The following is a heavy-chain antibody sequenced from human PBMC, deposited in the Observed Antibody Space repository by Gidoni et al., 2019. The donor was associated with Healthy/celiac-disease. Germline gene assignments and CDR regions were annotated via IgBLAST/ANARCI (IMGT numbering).Heavy chain of an antibody. CDR3: ARDRFFGVVPYGMDV. J-gene: IGHJ6*02. CDR2: IYYSGST. V-gene: IGHV4-59*01. D-gene: IGHD3-3*01. CDR1: GGSISSYY. Sequence: QVQLQESGPGLVKPSETLSLTCTVSGGSISSYYWSWIRQPPGKGLEWIGYIYYSGSTNYNPSLKSRVTISVDTSKNQFSLKLSSVTAADTAVYYCARDRFFGVVPYGMDVWGQGTTVTVSS.